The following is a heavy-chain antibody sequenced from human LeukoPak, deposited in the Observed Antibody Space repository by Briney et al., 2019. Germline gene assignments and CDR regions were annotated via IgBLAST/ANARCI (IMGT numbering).Heavy chain of an antibody. Sequence: PSETLSLTCTVSGGSISSYYWSWIRQPPGKGLEWIGYIYYSASTNYNPSLKSRVTISVDTSKNQFSLKLSSVTAADTAAYYCARDLNSGGLAGGDIWGQGTMVTVSS. J-gene: IGHJ3*02. V-gene: IGHV4-59*01. CDR1: GGSISSYY. D-gene: IGHD6-19*01. CDR2: IYYSAST. CDR3: ARDLNSGGLAGGDI.